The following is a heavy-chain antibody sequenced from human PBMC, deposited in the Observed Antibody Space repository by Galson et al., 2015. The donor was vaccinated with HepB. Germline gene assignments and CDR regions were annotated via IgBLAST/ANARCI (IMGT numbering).Heavy chain of an antibody. Sequence: SVKVSCKASGYTFTSYGISWVRQAPGQGLEWMGWISAYNGNTNYAQKPQGRVTMTTDTSTSTAYMELRSLRSDDTAVYYCARDVKIAAAGPTYYYYYYGMDVWGQGTTVTVSS. CDR3: ARDVKIAAAGPTYYYYYYGMDV. J-gene: IGHJ6*02. D-gene: IGHD6-13*01. V-gene: IGHV1-18*01. CDR2: ISAYNGNT. CDR1: GYTFTSYG.